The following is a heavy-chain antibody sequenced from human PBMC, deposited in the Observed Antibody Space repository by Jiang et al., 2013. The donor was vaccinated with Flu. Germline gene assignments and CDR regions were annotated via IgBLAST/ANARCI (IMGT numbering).Heavy chain of an antibody. V-gene: IGHV4-39*07. CDR3: ARPESVSFYYAVDV. CDR2: IYYTGST. D-gene: IGHD2-8*01. J-gene: IGHJ6*02. Sequence: LLKPSETLSLTCTVSGGSITSSSYYWGWIRQPPGKGLEWIGSIYYTGSTHYNPSLKSRVSISADRSKNQFSLKLISVTAADTAVYFCARPESVSFYYAVDVWGQGTTVT. CDR1: GGSITSSSYY.